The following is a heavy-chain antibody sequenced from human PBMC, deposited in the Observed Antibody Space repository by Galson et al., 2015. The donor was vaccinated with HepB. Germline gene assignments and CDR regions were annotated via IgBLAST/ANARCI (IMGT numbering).Heavy chain of an antibody. Sequence: SLRLSCAASGFTFSSYAMSWVRQAPGKGLEWVSGITGSGGNIYYADSVKGRFTISRDNSKTTLYLQMNSLRAEDTAVYSCAKDGYIVATQIYGMDVWGQGTTVTVSS. CDR2: ITGSGGNI. D-gene: IGHD5-12*01. V-gene: IGHV3-23*01. CDR1: GFTFSSYA. J-gene: IGHJ6*01. CDR3: AKDGYIVATQIYGMDV.